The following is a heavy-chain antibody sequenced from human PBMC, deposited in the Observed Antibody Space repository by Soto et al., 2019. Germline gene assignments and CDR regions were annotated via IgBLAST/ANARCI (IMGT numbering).Heavy chain of an antibody. V-gene: IGHV4-59*01. CDR3: SRGGSTSETEYLQH. CDR2: IYYSGST. Sequence: PSETLSLTCIVSGGSISSYYWSWIRQPPGKGLEWIGYIYYSGSTNYNPSLKSRVTISVDTSKNQFSLKLNSVTAADTAVYYCSRGGSTSETEYLQHWGQGTLVTVSS. D-gene: IGHD1-1*01. J-gene: IGHJ1*01. CDR1: GGSISSYY.